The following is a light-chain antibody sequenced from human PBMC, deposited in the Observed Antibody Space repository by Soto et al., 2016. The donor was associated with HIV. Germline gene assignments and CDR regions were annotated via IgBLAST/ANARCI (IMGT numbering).Light chain of an antibody. CDR1: QSISSW. CDR2: KAS. Sequence: DIQMTQSPSTLSASVGDRVTITCRASQSISSWVAWYQQKPGKAPNLLIYKASNLESGVPSRFSGSGSGTEFTLTISSLQPDDFATYYCQQYKSYATFGQGTKVEIK. V-gene: IGKV1-5*03. J-gene: IGKJ1*01. CDR3: QQYKSYAT.